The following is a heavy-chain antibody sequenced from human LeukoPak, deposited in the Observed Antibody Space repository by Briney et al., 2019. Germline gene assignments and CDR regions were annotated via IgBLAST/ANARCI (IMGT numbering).Heavy chain of an antibody. D-gene: IGHD3-9*01. Sequence: PSETLSLTCTVSGGSISSSSYYWGWIRQPPGKGLEWIGSIYYSGSTYYNPSLKSRVTISVDTSKNQFSLKLSSVTAADTAVYYCARGTTEYDILTGYIHRAYFDYWGQGTLVTVSS. CDR3: ARGTTEYDILTGYIHRAYFDY. CDR1: GGSISSSSYY. CDR2: IYYSGST. J-gene: IGHJ4*02. V-gene: IGHV4-39*07.